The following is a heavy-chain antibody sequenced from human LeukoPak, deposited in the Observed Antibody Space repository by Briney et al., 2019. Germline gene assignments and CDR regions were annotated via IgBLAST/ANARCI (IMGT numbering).Heavy chain of an antibody. CDR3: ARLGDKRRGNDY. D-gene: IGHD3-10*01. Sequence: GESLKISGKASGYSFTSYWIGWVGQLPGKGLEWMGIIYPGDFETRYSTSFQGQVTISADKSISTAYLQWSSLKASDTAMYYCARLGDKRRGNDYWGQGTLVTVSS. CDR1: GYSFTSYW. V-gene: IGHV5-51*01. CDR2: IYPGDFET. J-gene: IGHJ4*02.